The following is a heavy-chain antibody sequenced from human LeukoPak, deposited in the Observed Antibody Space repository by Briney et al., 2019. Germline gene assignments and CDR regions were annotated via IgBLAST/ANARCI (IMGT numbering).Heavy chain of an antibody. D-gene: IGHD1-26*01. CDR2: IYYSGST. CDR3: ARVGELDVDY. J-gene: IGHJ4*02. Sequence: SETLSLTRTVSGGSISSYYWSWIRQPPGKGLEWIGYIYYSGSTNYNPSLKSRVTISVDTSKNQFSLKLSSVTAADTAVYYCARVGELDVDYWGQGTLVAVSS. V-gene: IGHV4-59*01. CDR1: GGSISSYY.